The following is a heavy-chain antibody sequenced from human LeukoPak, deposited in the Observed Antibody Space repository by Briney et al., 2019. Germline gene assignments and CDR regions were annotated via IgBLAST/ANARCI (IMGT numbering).Heavy chain of an antibody. V-gene: IGHV5-51*01. CDR1: GYSFTSYW. Sequence: GESLKISCKGSGYSFTSYWIGWVRQMPGKGLEWMGIIYPGDSDTRYSPSFQGQVTISADKSISTAYLQWSSLKASDTAMYYCARITYYILTGNKYNWFDPWGQGTLVTVSS. D-gene: IGHD3-9*01. CDR2: IYPGDSDT. CDR3: ARITYYILTGNKYNWFDP. J-gene: IGHJ5*02.